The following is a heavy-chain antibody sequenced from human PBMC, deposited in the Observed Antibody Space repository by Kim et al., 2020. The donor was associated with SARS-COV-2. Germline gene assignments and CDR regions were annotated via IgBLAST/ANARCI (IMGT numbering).Heavy chain of an antibody. V-gene: IGHV4-34*01. Sequence: HRGSTTDNPSLKSRVTLSVDTAKNPFSLKLSSVTAADTAVYYCAKEGQGYWGQGTLVTVSS. CDR2: HRGST. CDR3: AKEGQGY. J-gene: IGHJ4*02.